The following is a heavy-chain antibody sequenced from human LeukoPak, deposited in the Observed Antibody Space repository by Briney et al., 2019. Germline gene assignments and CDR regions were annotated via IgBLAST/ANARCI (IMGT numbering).Heavy chain of an antibody. J-gene: IGHJ6*02. Sequence: PSQTLSLTCTVSGVSISSGGYYWSWIRQHPGKGLEWIGYIYYSGSTDYNPSLKSRVTISVDTSKNQFSLKLSSVTAADTAVYYCGRGGYYFYYGMDVWGQRTTVTVSS. V-gene: IGHV4-31*03. CDR2: IYYSGST. CDR1: GVSISSGGYY. CDR3: GRGGYYFYYGMDV.